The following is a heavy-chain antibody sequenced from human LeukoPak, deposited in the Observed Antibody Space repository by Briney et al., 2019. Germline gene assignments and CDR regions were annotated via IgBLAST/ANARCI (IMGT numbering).Heavy chain of an antibody. D-gene: IGHD1-26*01. V-gene: IGHV1-2*02. Sequence: ASVKVSCKASGYTFTGYYIHWVRQAPGRGPEWMGWVNPKSGDTYYAQEFQTRVTMTRDTSISTAYMELRSLTSDDTAVYYCARKIRSSGSSYWGQGTLVTVSS. CDR3: ARKIRSSGSSY. J-gene: IGHJ4*02. CDR1: GYTFTGYY. CDR2: VNPKSGDT.